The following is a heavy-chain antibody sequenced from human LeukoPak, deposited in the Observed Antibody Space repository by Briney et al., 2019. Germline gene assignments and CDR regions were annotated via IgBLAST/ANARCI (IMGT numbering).Heavy chain of an antibody. CDR1: GFTFSSHW. J-gene: IGHJ4*02. CDR2: IRQGGGER. D-gene: IGHD4-17*01. CDR3: ARGPAYGDGTDCLDY. V-gene: IGHV3-7*03. Sequence: GGSLRRSCAASGFTFSSHWMNWVRQAPGKGLEWVANIRQGGGERNYVDSVKGRFTISRDDAKNSLYLQMNSLRAEDTAIYYCARGPAYGDGTDCLDYWGQGTLVTVSS.